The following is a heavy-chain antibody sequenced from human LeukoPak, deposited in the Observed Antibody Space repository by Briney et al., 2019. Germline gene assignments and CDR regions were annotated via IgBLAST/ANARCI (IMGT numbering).Heavy chain of an antibody. D-gene: IGHD3-16*01. Sequence: ASVNVSCKASGYTFTRYDINWVRQATGQGLEWMGWMNPNSGNTGYAQKLQGRVTMTRNTYISTGYMELSRLRSEDTAVYYCERYERGAMDVWGKGTTVTISS. V-gene: IGHV1-8*01. CDR1: GYTFTRYD. CDR2: MNPNSGNT. CDR3: ERYERGAMDV. J-gene: IGHJ6*04.